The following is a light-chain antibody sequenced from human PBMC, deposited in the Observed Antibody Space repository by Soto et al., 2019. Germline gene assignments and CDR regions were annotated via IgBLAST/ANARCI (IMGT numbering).Light chain of an antibody. Sequence: DIQMTQSPSSLSASVGDRVTITCRASQTIDTYLNWYQQNPGKAPKLLIYAASTFQNGVPSRFSGSGSGTDFTLTISSLQPEDFATYYCQQSTGIPYTFGQGTKLEIK. CDR1: QTIDTY. CDR2: AAS. J-gene: IGKJ2*01. CDR3: QQSTGIPYT. V-gene: IGKV1-39*01.